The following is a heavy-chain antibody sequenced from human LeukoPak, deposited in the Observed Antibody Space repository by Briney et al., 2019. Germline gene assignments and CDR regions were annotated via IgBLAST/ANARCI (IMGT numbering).Heavy chain of an antibody. J-gene: IGHJ4*02. CDR1: GYTFTGYY. V-gene: IGHV1-2*06. CDR3: ARGAWFGEKNY. CDR2: INPNSGGA. Sequence: ASVKVSCKASGYTFTGYYMHWVRQAPGQGLEWMGRINPNSGGANYAQKFQGRVTMTRDTSISTAYMELSRLRSDDTAVYYRARGAWFGEKNYWGQGTLVTVSS. D-gene: IGHD3-10*01.